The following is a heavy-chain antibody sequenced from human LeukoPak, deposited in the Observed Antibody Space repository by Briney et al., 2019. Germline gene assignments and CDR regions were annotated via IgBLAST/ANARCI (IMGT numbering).Heavy chain of an antibody. CDR3: ARGFDWLSDDY. CDR1: GYSITIGYY. D-gene: IGHD3-9*01. Sequence: SQTQSLICAVSGYSITIGYYWAWIRQPPGKGLGRIGSIYHSRSTYHNPSLKSRVTISVDTSKNQLSLKLSSVTAADTAVYYCARGFDWLSDDYWGQGTLVTVSS. V-gene: IGHV4-38-2*01. J-gene: IGHJ4*02. CDR2: IYHSRST.